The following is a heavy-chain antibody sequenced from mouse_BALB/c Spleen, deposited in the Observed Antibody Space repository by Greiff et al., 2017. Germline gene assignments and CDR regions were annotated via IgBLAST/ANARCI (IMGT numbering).Heavy chain of an antibody. J-gene: IGHJ2*01. Sequence: EVKLVESGGGLVKPGGSLKLSCAASGFTFSSYAMSWVRQTPEKRLEWVASISSGGSTYYPDSVKGRFTISRDNARNILYLQMSSLRSEDTAMYYCARTHYYGSGFDYWGQGTTLTVSS. CDR3: ARTHYYGSGFDY. D-gene: IGHD1-1*01. CDR2: ISSGGST. CDR1: GFTFSSYA. V-gene: IGHV5-6-5*01.